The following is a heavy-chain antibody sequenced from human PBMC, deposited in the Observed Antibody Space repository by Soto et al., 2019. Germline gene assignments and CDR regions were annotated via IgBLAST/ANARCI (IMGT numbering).Heavy chain of an antibody. Sequence: LRLSCAASGSTFSSYSMNWVRQAPGKGLEWVSSISSSSSYIYYADSVKGRFTISRDNAKNSLYLQMNSLRAEDTAVYYCARDRITGTTFDYWGQGTLVTVSS. V-gene: IGHV3-21*01. CDR2: ISSSSSYI. CDR1: GSTFSSYS. CDR3: ARDRITGTTFDY. D-gene: IGHD1-7*01. J-gene: IGHJ4*02.